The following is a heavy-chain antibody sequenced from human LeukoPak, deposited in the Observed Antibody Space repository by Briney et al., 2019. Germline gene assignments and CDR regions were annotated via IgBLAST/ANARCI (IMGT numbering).Heavy chain of an antibody. D-gene: IGHD1-26*01. CDR1: GYTFTDYY. Sequence: GASVKVSCKTSGYTFTDYYIHWVRQAPGPGLEWMGWINPNSGGTNYAQKFQGRVTMTRDTSISTAYMELSRLRSDDTAVYYCARDLVGGSYNYWGQGTLVTVSS. J-gene: IGHJ4*02. CDR2: INPNSGGT. CDR3: ARDLVGGSYNY. V-gene: IGHV1-2*02.